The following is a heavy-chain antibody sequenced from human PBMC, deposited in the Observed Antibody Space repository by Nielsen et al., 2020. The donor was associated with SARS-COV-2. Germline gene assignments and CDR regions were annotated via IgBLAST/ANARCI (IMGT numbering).Heavy chain of an antibody. CDR3: ARLLRRITMIVVAVFDY. D-gene: IGHD3-22*01. CDR2: ISSSSSYI. J-gene: IGHJ4*02. CDR1: GFTFSSYS. Sequence: GESLKISCAASGFTFSSYSMNWVRQAPGKGLEWVSSISSSSSYIYYADSVKGRFTISRDNAKNSLYLQMNSLRAEDTAVYYCARLLRRITMIVVAVFDYWGQGTLVTVSS. V-gene: IGHV3-21*01.